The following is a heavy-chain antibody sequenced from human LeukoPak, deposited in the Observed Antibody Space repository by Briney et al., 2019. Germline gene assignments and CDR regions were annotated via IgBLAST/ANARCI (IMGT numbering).Heavy chain of an antibody. CDR1: GFTFSSYA. J-gene: IGHJ4*02. CDR3: AKMPQYYYDSSGYFDY. CDR2: ISGSGGST. D-gene: IGHD3-22*01. V-gene: IGHV3-23*01. Sequence: GGSLRLSCEASGFTFSSYAMSWVRHAPGKGLEWVSGISGSGGSTYYADSVKGRFTISRDNSKNTLYLQMSSLRSEDTAVYYCAKMPQYYYDSSGYFDYWGQGTLVTVSS.